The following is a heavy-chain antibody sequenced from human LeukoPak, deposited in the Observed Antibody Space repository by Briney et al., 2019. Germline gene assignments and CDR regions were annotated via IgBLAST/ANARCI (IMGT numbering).Heavy chain of an antibody. Sequence: ASVKVSCKASGYTFTAYFIHWVRQAPGQGLEWMGWINPKSGGTHYAQKFQGRVTMTRDTSITTAYMELSRLGSEGTAVYYCAREAVAGTGGGDWFDPWGQGTLVTVSS. CDR3: AREAVAGTGGGDWFDP. D-gene: IGHD6-19*01. CDR2: INPKSGGT. J-gene: IGHJ5*02. CDR1: GYTFTAYF. V-gene: IGHV1-2*02.